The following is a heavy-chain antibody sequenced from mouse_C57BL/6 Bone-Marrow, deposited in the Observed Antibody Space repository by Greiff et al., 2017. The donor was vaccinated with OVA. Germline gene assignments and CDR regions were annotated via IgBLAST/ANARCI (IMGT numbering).Heavy chain of an antibody. CDR1: GFSLTSYG. CDR2: IWSGGST. D-gene: IGHD1-1*01. J-gene: IGHJ1*03. CDR3: ARMGYYYGSSYGYFDV. V-gene: IGHV2-2*01. Sequence: VQLQQSGPGLVQPSQSLSITCTVSGFSLTSYGVHWVRQSPGKGLEWLGVIWSGGSTDYNAAFISRLSISKDNSKSQVFFKMNSLQADDTAIYYCARMGYYYGSSYGYFDVWGTGTTVTVSS.